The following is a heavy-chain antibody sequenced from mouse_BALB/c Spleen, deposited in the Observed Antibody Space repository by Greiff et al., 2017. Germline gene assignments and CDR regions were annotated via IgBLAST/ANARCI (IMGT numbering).Heavy chain of an antibody. V-gene: IGHV5-4*02. J-gene: IGHJ4*01. CDR2: ISDGGTYT. CDR3: ARDRYYYAMDY. CDR1: GFTFSDYY. Sequence: EVQGVESGGGLVKPGGSLKLSCAASGFTFSDYYMYWVRQTPEKRLEWVATISDGGTYTYYPDSMKGRFTISRDNAKNNLYLQMSSLKSEDTAMYYCARDRYYYAMDYWGQGTSVTVSS.